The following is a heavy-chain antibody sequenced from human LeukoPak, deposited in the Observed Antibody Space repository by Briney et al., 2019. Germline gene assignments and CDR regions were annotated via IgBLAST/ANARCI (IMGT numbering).Heavy chain of an antibody. CDR3: ASGFRPWGMDV. CDR1: GYSFSTYW. Sequence: GESLKISCKGSGYSFSTYWLGWVRQMPGKGLEWMGIIYPGDSDTKYSPSFQGQVTFSADKSISTAYLQWSSLKASDTAMYYCASGFRPWGMDVWGQGTTVTVSS. CDR2: IYPGDSDT. V-gene: IGHV5-51*01. J-gene: IGHJ6*02.